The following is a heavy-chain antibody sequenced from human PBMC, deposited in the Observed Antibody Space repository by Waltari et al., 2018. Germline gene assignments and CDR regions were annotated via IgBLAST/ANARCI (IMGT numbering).Heavy chain of an antibody. CDR1: GFTVSSNY. D-gene: IGHD1-20*01. Sequence: EVQLLESGGGLVQPGGSLRLSCAASGFTVSSNYMSWVRQAPGKGLEWVSVIYSGGSTYYADSVKGRFTISRDNSKNTLYLQMNSLRAEDTAVYYCARGSYNWNDAEYYFDYWGQGTLVTVSS. CDR2: IYSGGST. J-gene: IGHJ4*02. CDR3: ARGSYNWNDAEYYFDY. V-gene: IGHV3-53*01.